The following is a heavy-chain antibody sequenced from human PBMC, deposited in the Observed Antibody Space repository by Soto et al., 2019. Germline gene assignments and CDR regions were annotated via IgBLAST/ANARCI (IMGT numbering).Heavy chain of an antibody. D-gene: IGHD3-22*01. Sequence: SETLSLTCTVSGGSISSYYWSWIRQPAGKGLEWIGRIYTSGSTDYNPSLKSRVTMSVDTSKNQFSLKLSSVTAADTAVYYCARDHRDSSGYYPYNWFDPWGQGTLVTVSS. J-gene: IGHJ5*02. CDR2: IYTSGST. CDR1: GGSISSYY. CDR3: ARDHRDSSGYYPYNWFDP. V-gene: IGHV4-4*07.